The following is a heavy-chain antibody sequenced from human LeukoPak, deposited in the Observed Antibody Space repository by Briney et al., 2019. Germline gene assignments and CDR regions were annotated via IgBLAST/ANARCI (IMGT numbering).Heavy chain of an antibody. D-gene: IGHD6-19*01. CDR1: GYTFTSYG. V-gene: IGHV1-18*01. CDR2: ISAHNGNT. J-gene: IGHJ6*03. Sequence: ASVKVSCKASGYTFTSYGISWVRQAPGQGLEWMGWISAHNGNTNYAQKLQGRVTMTTDTSTSTAYMELRSLRSDDTAVYYCARYIAVAGGNYYYYMDVWGKGTTVTVSS. CDR3: ARYIAVAGGNYYYYMDV.